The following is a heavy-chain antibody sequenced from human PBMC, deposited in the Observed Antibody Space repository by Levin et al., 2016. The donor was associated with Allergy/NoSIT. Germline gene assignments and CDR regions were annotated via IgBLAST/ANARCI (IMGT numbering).Heavy chain of an antibody. J-gene: IGHJ3*02. CDR3: ARVSGLLRFYVGAFDI. D-gene: IGHD2/OR15-2a*01. CDR1: GFTFSSYS. V-gene: IGHV3-21*01. Sequence: GESLKISCAASGFTFSSYSMNWVRQAPGKGLEWVSSISSSSSYIYYADSVKGRFTISRDNAKNSLYLQMNSLRAEDTAVYYCARVSGLLRFYVGAFDIWGQGTMVTVSS. CDR2: ISSSSSYI.